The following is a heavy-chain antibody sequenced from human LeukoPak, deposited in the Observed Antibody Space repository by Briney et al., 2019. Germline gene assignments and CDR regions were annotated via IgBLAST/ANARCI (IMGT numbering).Heavy chain of an antibody. CDR2: ISSSGNTI. D-gene: IGHD3-22*01. CDR3: ARDYYDSSGAADGMDV. J-gene: IGHJ6*02. Sequence: PGGSLRLSCAASGFTFSDYYMSWIRQAPGKGLKWVSYISSSGNTIYYADSVKGRFTISRDNAKNSLYLQMNSLRAEDTAVYYCARDYYDSSGAADGMDVWGQGTTVTVSS. CDR1: GFTFSDYY. V-gene: IGHV3-11*04.